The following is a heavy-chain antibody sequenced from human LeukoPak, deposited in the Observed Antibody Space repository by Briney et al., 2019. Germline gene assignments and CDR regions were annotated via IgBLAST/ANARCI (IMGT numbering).Heavy chain of an antibody. CDR3: ARVPVYCSGGSCYFDY. CDR1: GGSFSGYY. V-gene: IGHV4-34*01. CDR2: INHSGST. J-gene: IGHJ4*02. D-gene: IGHD2-15*01. Sequence: SETLSLTCAVYGGSFSGYYWSWIRQPPGKGLEWIGEINHSGSTNYNPSLKSRVTISVDTSKNQFSLKLSSVTATDTAVYYCARVPVYCSGGSCYFDYWGQGTLVTVSS.